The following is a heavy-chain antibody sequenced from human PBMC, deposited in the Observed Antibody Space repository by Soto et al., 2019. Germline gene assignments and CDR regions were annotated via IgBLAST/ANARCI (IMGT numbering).Heavy chain of an antibody. CDR2: IYYSGST. J-gene: IGHJ6*03. CDR3: ARHHQEVTHYYYYYYMDV. V-gene: IGHV4-59*08. D-gene: IGHD3-10*01. CDR1: GGSISSYY. Sequence: SETLSLTCTVSGGSISSYYWSWIRQPPGKGLEWIGYIYYSGSTNYNPSLKSRVTISVDTSKNQFSLKLSSVTAADTAVYYCARHHQEVTHYYYYYYMDVWGKGTTVTVSS.